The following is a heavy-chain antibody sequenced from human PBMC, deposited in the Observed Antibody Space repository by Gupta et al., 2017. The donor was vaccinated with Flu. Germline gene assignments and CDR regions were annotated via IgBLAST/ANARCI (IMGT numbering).Heavy chain of an antibody. Sequence: QVQLVQSGGDVKNLGASVKISCKASGYMFPTYGISWVRQAPGTGLEWMGWNRGHDGETNNAQKFPRRVTMTPDTSTSTAHMELKSLRSDDTAVYYCARDSRYGAYEADYYYNGMDLWGQGTTVTVSS. CDR2: NRGHDGET. CDR1: GYMFPTYG. J-gene: IGHJ6*02. D-gene: IGHD4-17*01. V-gene: IGHV1-18*01. CDR3: ARDSRYGAYEADYYYNGMDL.